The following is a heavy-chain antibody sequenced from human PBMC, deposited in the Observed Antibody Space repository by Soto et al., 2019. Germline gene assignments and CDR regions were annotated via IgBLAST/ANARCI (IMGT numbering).Heavy chain of an antibody. V-gene: IGHV3-30*02. J-gene: IGHJ3*02. CDR1: GFTFSNYG. CDR3: VKNFTQLEDCDAFDI. Sequence: GGSLTLSCAASGFTFSNYGMRWGRQAPGKGLEWVAVIYYDGRKKFSADSVKGRFTISRDDFRNTLYLQMDSLRPDDTAVYYCVKNFTQLEDCDAFDIWGQGTMVTVSS. D-gene: IGHD2-21*01. CDR2: IYYDGRKK.